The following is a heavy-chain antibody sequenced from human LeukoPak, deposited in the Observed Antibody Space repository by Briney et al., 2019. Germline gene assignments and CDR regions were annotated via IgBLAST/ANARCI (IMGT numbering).Heavy chain of an antibody. CDR1: GFTFSAHP. Sequence: GGSLRLSCAASGFTFSAHPIEWVRQAPGKGLEWVSSINGDSSYIYYADSVKGRFTIARDNAKNSLHLQMNSLRAEDTAVYYCARLRCDVTSCFGKYYFDHWGQGTLVTVSS. CDR3: ARLRCDVTSCFGKYYFDH. V-gene: IGHV3-21*01. J-gene: IGHJ4*02. CDR2: INGDSSYI. D-gene: IGHD2-2*01.